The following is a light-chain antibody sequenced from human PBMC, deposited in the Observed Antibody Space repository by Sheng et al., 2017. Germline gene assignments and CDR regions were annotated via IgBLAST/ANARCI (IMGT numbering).Light chain of an antibody. V-gene: IGKV1-33*01. CDR3: QQYDNLPLT. CDR1: QDISNY. CDR2: DAS. Sequence: IWMTQSPSLLSASTGDRVNISCRMSQDISNYLNWYQQKPGKAPKLLIYDASNLETGVPSRFSGSGSGTDFTFTISSLQPEDIATYYCQQYDNLPLTFGGGTKVEIK. J-gene: IGKJ4*01.